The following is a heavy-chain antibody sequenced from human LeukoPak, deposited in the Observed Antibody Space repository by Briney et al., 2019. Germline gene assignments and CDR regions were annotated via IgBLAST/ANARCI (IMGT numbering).Heavy chain of an antibody. CDR2: ISAYNGNT. V-gene: IGHV1-18*01. J-gene: IGHJ4*02. CDR1: GYTFTNYA. D-gene: IGHD2-8*01. CDR3: ALIAYCTTITCYYFDY. Sequence: ASVKVSCKASGYTFTNYAISWVRQAPGQGLEWMGWISAYNGNTNFAQNLQGRVTMTTDTSSSTAYMELRSLRSDDTAVYYCALIAYCTTITCYYFDYWGQGTLVTVSS.